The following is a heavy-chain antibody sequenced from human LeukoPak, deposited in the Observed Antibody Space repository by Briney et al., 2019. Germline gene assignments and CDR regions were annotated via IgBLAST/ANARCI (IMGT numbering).Heavy chain of an antibody. J-gene: IGHJ5*02. Sequence: GGSLRLSCAASGFTFSSYSMNWVRQAPGKGLEWVSSISSSSSYIYYADSVKGRFTISRDNAKNSLYLQMNSLRAEDTAVYYCARPLAAAGPGNWSDPWGQGTLVTVSS. D-gene: IGHD6-13*01. CDR3: ARPLAAAGPGNWSDP. V-gene: IGHV3-21*01. CDR1: GFTFSSYS. CDR2: ISSSSSYI.